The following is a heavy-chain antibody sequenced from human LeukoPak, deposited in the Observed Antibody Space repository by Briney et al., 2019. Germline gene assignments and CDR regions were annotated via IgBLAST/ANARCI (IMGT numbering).Heavy chain of an antibody. V-gene: IGHV4-39*01. CDR1: GGSISSSSYY. Sequence: SETLSLTRTVSGGSISSSSYYWGWIRQPPGKGLEWIGSIYYSGSTYYNPSLKSRVTISVDTSKNQFSLKLSSVTAADTAVYYCARADILTGSRDAFDVWGQGTMVTVSS. CDR3: ARADILTGSRDAFDV. J-gene: IGHJ3*01. CDR2: IYYSGST. D-gene: IGHD3-9*01.